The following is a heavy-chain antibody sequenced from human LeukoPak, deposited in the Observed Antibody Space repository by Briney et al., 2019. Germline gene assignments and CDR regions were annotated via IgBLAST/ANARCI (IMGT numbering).Heavy chain of an antibody. CDR3: ARVIWVGSSGYYPYFDY. V-gene: IGHV1-8*01. J-gene: IGHJ4*02. CDR1: GYTFTSYD. Sequence: ASVKVSCKASGYTFTSYDINWVRQATGQELEWMGWMNPNSGNTGYAQKFQGRVTMTRNTSISTAYMELSSLRSEDTAVYYCARVIWVGSSGYYPYFDYWGQGTLVTVSS. D-gene: IGHD3-22*01. CDR2: MNPNSGNT.